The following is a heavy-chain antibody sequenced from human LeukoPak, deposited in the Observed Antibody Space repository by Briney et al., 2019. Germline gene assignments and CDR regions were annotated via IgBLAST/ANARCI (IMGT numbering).Heavy chain of an antibody. V-gene: IGHV3-74*01. CDR3: ARVNCGGDCYLDSWFDP. J-gene: IGHJ5*02. CDR2: INSDGSST. CDR1: GFTFSSYW. Sequence: GGSLRLSCAASGFTFSSYWMHWVRQAPGKGLVWVSRINSDGSSTSYADSVKGRFTISRDNAKNTLYLQMNSLRAEDTAVYYCARVNCGGDCYLDSWFDPWGQGTLVTVSS. D-gene: IGHD2-21*02.